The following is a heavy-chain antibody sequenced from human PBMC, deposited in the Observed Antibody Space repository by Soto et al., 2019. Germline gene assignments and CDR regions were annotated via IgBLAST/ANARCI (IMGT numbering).Heavy chain of an antibody. V-gene: IGHV1-3*01. J-gene: IGHJ5*02. CDR2: INADNGNT. Sequence: ASVKVSCKASGYTFTSYAMHWVRQAPGQRLEWMGWINADNGNTKYSQKFQGRVTITRDTSASTAYMELSSLRSEDTAVYYCARDWSYCGGDCPNWFDPWGQGTLVTVSS. CDR3: ARDWSYCGGDCPNWFDP. D-gene: IGHD2-21*02. CDR1: GYTFTSYA.